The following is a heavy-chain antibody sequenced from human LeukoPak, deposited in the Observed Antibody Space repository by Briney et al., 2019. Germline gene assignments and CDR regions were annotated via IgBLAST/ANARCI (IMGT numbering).Heavy chain of an antibody. CDR1: GFTFSSYG. V-gene: IGHV3-23*01. Sequence: GGSLRLSCVASGFTFSSYGMSWVRQAPGRGLEWVSAISGSGGSTYYADSVKGRFTISRDNSKNTLYLQMNSLRAEDTAVYYCAKDPLLWFGELLPNDYWGQGTLVTVSS. CDR2: ISGSGGST. J-gene: IGHJ4*02. D-gene: IGHD3-10*01. CDR3: AKDPLLWFGELLPNDY.